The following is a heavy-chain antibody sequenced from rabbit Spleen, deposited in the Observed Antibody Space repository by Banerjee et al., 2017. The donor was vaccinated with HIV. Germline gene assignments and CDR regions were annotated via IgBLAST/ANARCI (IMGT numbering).Heavy chain of an antibody. CDR3: ARGSATMTMVITGFYLNV. CDR2: IDPVFGIT. CDR1: TLSSYY. J-gene: IGHJ4*01. Sequence: TLSSYYMNWVRQAPRKGLEWIGYIDPVFGITYYANWVNGRFSISRENAQNTVFLQMTSLTAADTATYFCARGSATMTMVITGFYLNVWGQGTLVTVS. V-gene: IGHV1S7*01. D-gene: IGHD2-1*01.